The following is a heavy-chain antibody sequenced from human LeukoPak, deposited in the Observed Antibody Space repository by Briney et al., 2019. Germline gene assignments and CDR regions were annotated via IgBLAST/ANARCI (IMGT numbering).Heavy chain of an antibody. J-gene: IGHJ3*02. V-gene: IGHV1-8*03. Sequence: ASVKVSCKASGYTFTSYDINWVRQATGQGLEWMGWMNPNSGNTGYAQKFQGRVTITMNTSISTAYMELSSLRSEDTAVYFCARGHAPHMDYDTGGPPFEGAFDIWGQGTMVTVSS. D-gene: IGHD3-22*01. CDR1: GYTFTSYD. CDR2: MNPNSGNT. CDR3: ARGHAPHMDYDTGGPPFEGAFDI.